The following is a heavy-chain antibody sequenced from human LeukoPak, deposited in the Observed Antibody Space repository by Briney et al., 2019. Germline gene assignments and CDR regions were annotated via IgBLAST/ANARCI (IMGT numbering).Heavy chain of an antibody. V-gene: IGHV4-4*07. Sequence: SETLSLTCTVSGGSISSYYWSWIRQPAGKGLEWIGRIHTSGSTNYNPSLKSRVTMSLDTSKNQFSLKLSSVTAADTAVYYCARSKVFWSGYKDVFDIWGQGTMVTVSS. CDR1: GGSISSYY. CDR3: ARSKVFWSGYKDVFDI. J-gene: IGHJ3*02. CDR2: IHTSGST. D-gene: IGHD3-3*01.